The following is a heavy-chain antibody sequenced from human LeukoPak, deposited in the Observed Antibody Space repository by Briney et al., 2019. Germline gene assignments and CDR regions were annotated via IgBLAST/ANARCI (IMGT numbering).Heavy chain of an antibody. Sequence: ASVKVSCKASGYTFTGYYMHWVRQAPGQGLEWMGWINPNSGGTNYAQKFQGRVTMTRDTSISTAYMELSRLRSDDSAVYYCARFITVVTSGAFDIWGQGTMVTVSS. J-gene: IGHJ3*02. CDR3: ARFITVVTSGAFDI. CDR1: GYTFTGYY. D-gene: IGHD4-23*01. CDR2: INPNSGGT. V-gene: IGHV1-2*02.